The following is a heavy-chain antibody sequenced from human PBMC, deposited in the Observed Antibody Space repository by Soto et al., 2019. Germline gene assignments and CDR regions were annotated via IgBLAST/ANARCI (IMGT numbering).Heavy chain of an antibody. V-gene: IGHV3-66*01. Sequence: GGSLRLSCAASGFTFSSCAMGWVRQAPGKGLEWVSDIYSGGSTYYADSVKGRFTISRDNSKNTLYLQMNSLRAEDTAVYYCARDLSYCGGDCSSTNYYYYGMDVWGQGTTVTVSS. D-gene: IGHD2-21*02. CDR2: IYSGGST. J-gene: IGHJ6*02. CDR3: ARDLSYCGGDCSSTNYYYYGMDV. CDR1: GFTFSSCA.